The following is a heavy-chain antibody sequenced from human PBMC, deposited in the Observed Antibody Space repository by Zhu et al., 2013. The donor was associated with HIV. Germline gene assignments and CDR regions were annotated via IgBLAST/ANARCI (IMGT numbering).Heavy chain of an antibody. V-gene: IGHV1-2*02. CDR2: LNPNAGGT. J-gene: IGHJ4*02. Sequence: QVQLVQSGAEVKKPGASVKVSCKTSGYIFTTHYIHWVRQVPGQGLEWMGWLNPNAGGTAYTQKFQGRVIMTRDTSSNTAYMELSGLTSADTAVYYCARTRMGAGYWSDYWGQGTLVTVSS. CDR3: ARTRMGAGYWSDY. D-gene: IGHD2-8*02. CDR1: GYIFTTHY.